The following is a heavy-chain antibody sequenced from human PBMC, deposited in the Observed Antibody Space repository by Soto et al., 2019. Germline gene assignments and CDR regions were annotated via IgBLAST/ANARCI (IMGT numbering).Heavy chain of an antibody. D-gene: IGHD1-1*01. J-gene: IGHJ4*01. Sequence: GGSLRLSGAASGFTFSNAWMSWVRQAPWKGLEWVGSIKSKTDGGTTDYAAHVKGRFTIERDDSKNTLYLQMNSLKTEDTDVYYCTTVEAEEPLFDYWGHGTLVNVSS. CDR1: GFTFSNAW. V-gene: IGHV3-15*01. CDR2: IKSKTDGGTT. CDR3: TTVEAEEPLFDY.